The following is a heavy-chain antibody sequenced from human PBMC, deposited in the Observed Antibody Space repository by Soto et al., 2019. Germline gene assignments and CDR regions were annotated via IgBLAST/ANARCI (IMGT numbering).Heavy chain of an antibody. CDR3: ARRLTTTVTAMGY. D-gene: IGHD2-21*02. V-gene: IGHV3-23*01. CDR1: GFSFSSYA. CDR2: IGGRGGST. J-gene: IGHJ4*02. Sequence: GGSLRLSCAASGFSFSSYAISWVRQAPGKGLEWVSSIGGRGGSTYYADSVKGRFTISRDNSKNTVYLQVNSLRIEDTAVYYCARRLTTTVTAMGYWGQGTPVTVSS.